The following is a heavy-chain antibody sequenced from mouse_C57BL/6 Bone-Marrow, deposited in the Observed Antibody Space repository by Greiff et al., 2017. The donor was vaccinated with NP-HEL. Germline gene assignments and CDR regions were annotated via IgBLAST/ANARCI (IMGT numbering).Heavy chain of an antibody. CDR2: IYPRSGNT. D-gene: IGHD1-1*01. Sequence: QVQLQQSGAELARPGASVKLSCKASGYTFTSYGISWVKQRTGQGLEWIGEIYPRSGNTYYNEKFKGKATLTADKSSSTAYMKLRSLTSEDSAVYFCARCDYYGGSWSWFAYWGQGTLVTVSA. CDR3: ARCDYYGGSWSWFAY. CDR1: GYTFTSYG. J-gene: IGHJ3*01. V-gene: IGHV1-81*01.